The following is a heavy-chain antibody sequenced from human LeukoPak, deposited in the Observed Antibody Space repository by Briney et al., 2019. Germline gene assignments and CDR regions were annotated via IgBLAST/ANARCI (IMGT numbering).Heavy chain of an antibody. CDR1: GYSISSGYY. CDR3: ARDLHSGSYPVTGAFDI. Sequence: SETLSLTCTVSGYSISSGYYWGWIRQPPGKGLEWIGSIYHSGSTYYNPSLRSRVTISVDTSKNQFSLKLSSVTAADTAVYYCARDLHSGSYPVTGAFDIWGQGTMVTVSS. V-gene: IGHV4-38-2*02. J-gene: IGHJ3*02. CDR2: IYHSGST. D-gene: IGHD1-26*01.